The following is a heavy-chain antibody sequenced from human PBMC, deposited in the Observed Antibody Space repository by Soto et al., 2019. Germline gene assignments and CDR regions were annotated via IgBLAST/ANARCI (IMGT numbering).Heavy chain of an antibody. CDR3: ARDGGYCSSTSCYVLYYYYGMDV. J-gene: IGHJ6*02. V-gene: IGHV3-30-3*01. CDR1: GFTFSSYA. Sequence: GGSLRLSCAASGFTFSSYAMHWVRQAPGKGLEWVAVISYDGSNKYYADSVKGRFTISRDNSKNTLYLQMNSLRAEDTAVYYCARDGGYCSSTSCYVLYYYYGMDVWGQGTTVTVSS. D-gene: IGHD2-2*01. CDR2: ISYDGSNK.